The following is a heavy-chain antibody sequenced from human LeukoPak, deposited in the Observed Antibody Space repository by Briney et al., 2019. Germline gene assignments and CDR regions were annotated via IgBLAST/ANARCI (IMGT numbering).Heavy chain of an antibody. CDR1: GFTFSSHW. CDR2: IKQDGSEK. J-gene: IGHJ4*02. Sequence: GGPLRLSCVASGFTFSSHWMSWVRQAPGKGLEWVANIKQDGSEKYYVDSVKGRFTISRDNSKNTLHLQMNSLRAEDTAVYYCARDGPNWGQGTLVTVSS. CDR3: ARDGPN. V-gene: IGHV3-7*01.